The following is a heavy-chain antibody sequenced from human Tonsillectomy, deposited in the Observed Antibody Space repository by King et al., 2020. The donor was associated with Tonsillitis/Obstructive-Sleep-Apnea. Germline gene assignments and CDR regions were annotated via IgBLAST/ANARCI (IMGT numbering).Heavy chain of an antibody. Sequence: VQLVESGGGVVQPGRSLRLSCAASGFAFSNYGMHWVRQAPGKGLEWVTVISYDGSDINYADSVKGRFTISRDNSKKTLYLQMNSLRAEDTAVYYCAKDAGCLQLRAHVDYWGQGNLVTVSS. V-gene: IGHV3-30*18. CDR2: ISYDGSDI. D-gene: IGHD5-24*01. CDR1: GFAFSNYG. CDR3: AKDAGCLQLRAHVDY. J-gene: IGHJ4*02.